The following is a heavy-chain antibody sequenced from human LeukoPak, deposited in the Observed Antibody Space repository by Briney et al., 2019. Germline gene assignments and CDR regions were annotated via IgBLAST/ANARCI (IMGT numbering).Heavy chain of an antibody. CDR2: INPSGGST. Sequence: ASVTVSCKASGYTFTNYGITWVRQAPGQGLEWMGIINPSGGSTSYAQKFQGRVTMTRDTSTSTVYMELSSLRSEDTAVYYCARDGRPASGRLDYWGQGTLVTVSS. CDR3: ARDGRPASGRLDY. J-gene: IGHJ4*02. CDR1: GYTFTNYG. D-gene: IGHD2-15*01. V-gene: IGHV1-46*01.